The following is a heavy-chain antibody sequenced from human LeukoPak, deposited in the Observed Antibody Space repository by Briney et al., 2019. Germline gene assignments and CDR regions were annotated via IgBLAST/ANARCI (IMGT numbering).Heavy chain of an antibody. V-gene: IGHV4-39*01. CDR3: ARHKCSGIYCPFDY. D-gene: IGHD2-15*01. CDR2: IYYSGTT. Sequence: SETLSLTCPVSGDSISSTSYFWGWLRQPPGKGLEWIGTIYYSGTTYYNPSLKSRVTISVDTSKNQFSLKLSSVSASDTAVYYCARHKCSGIYCPFDYWGQGTLITVSS. J-gene: IGHJ4*02. CDR1: GDSISSTSYF.